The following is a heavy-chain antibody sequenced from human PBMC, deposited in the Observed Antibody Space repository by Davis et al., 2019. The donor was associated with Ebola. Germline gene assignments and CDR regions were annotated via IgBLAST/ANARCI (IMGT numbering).Heavy chain of an antibody. CDR1: GYTFTGYY. V-gene: IGHV1-2*02. CDR2: INPNSGGT. CDR3: ARAVGYNSNPHFDY. J-gene: IGHJ4*02. D-gene: IGHD5-24*01. Sequence: ASVKVSCKASGYTFTGYYIHWVRQAPGQGLEWMGWINPNSGGTNYAQKFQGRVTITADKSTSTAYMELSSLRSEDTAVYYCARAVGYNSNPHFDYWGQGSLVTVSS.